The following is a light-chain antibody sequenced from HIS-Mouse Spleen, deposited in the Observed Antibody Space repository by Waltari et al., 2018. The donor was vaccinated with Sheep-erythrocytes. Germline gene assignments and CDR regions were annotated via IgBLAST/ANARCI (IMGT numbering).Light chain of an antibody. J-gene: IGKJ2*01. V-gene: IGKV1-8*01. CDR2: AAS. CDR3: QQYYSYPYT. Sequence: IRMTQSPSSLSASPGDRVTITCRASQGISSYLAWYQQKPGKAPKLLIYAASTLQSGVPSRFSGSGSGTDFTLTISCLQSEDFATYYCQQYYSYPYTFGQGTKLEIK. CDR1: QGISSY.